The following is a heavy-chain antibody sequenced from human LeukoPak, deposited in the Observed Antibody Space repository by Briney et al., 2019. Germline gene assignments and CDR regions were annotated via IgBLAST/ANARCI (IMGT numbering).Heavy chain of an antibody. V-gene: IGHV3-23*01. D-gene: IGHD3-10*02. CDR1: GFLFSHYV. CDR3: AELGITMIGGV. CDR2: ISGSGGIT. Sequence: GGSLRLSCAASGFLFSHYVMTWVRQAPGKGLEWVSAISGSGGITCYADSVKGRFSISRDNSERTLNLQLNSLRVDDTAVYYCAELGITMIGGVWGKGTTVTISS. J-gene: IGHJ6*04.